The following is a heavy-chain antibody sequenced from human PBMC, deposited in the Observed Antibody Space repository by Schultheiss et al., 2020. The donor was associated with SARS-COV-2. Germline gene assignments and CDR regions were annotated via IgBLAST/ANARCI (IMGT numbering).Heavy chain of an antibody. CDR1: GFTFSGFY. CDR2: IGSSGGNI. D-gene: IGHD3/OR15-3a*01. CDR3: AKETSAGT. J-gene: IGHJ4*02. Sequence: GGSLRLSCAASGFTFSGFYMSWIRQAPGKGLEWVSYIGSSGGNIYYADSVKGRFTISRDNAKKSLYLQMNSLRAEDTAVYYCAKETSAGTWGQGTLVTVSS. V-gene: IGHV3-11*04.